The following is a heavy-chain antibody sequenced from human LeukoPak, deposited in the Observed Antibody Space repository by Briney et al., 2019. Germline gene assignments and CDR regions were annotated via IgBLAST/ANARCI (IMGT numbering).Heavy chain of an antibody. V-gene: IGHV3-64*01. D-gene: IGHD3-10*01. J-gene: IGHJ4*02. CDR3: ARVMSASGSKYFDY. CDR2: ISSTGETS. CDR1: GFTFSSFP. Sequence: GGSLRLSCAASGFTFSSFPMQWVRQVPGKGLEYVSAISSTGETSYYASSVKDRFTISRDNSKNTLHLQMGSLRAEDTAVYYCARVMSASGSKYFDYWGQGTLVTVSS.